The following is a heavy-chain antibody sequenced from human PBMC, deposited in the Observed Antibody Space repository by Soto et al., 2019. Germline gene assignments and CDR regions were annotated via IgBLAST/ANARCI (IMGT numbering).Heavy chain of an antibody. CDR3: ARMSGAAAMHY. V-gene: IGHV4-39*01. Sequence: PSETLSLTCTVSGGSISSSSYYWGWIRQAPGKGLEWIGSIYYSGSTYYNPSLKSRVTISVDTSKNQFSLKLSSVTAADTAVYYCARMSGAAAMHYRGKGTLVTVST. CDR2: IYYSGST. D-gene: IGHD2-2*01. CDR1: GGSISSSSYY. J-gene: IGHJ4*02.